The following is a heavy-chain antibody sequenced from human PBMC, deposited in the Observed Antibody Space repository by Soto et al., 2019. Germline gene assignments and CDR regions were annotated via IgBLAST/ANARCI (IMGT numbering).Heavy chain of an antibody. J-gene: IGHJ5*02. V-gene: IGHV1-18*01. CDR2: INAYNGNT. D-gene: IGHD2-15*01. CDR1: GYTFTSYA. CDR3: AREDMRLYNWFDP. Sequence: ASVKVSCKASGYTFTSYAMHWVRQAPGQRLEWMGWINAYNGNTNYAQKLQGRVTMTTDTSTSTAYMELRSLRSDDTAVYYCAREDMRLYNWFDPWGQGTLVTVSS.